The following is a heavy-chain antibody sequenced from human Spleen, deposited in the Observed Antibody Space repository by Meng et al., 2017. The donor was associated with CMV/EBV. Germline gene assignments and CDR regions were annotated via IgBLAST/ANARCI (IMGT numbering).Heavy chain of an antibody. D-gene: IGHD2-21*01. CDR3: ARDVVVLLRVYGMDV. CDR1: GFTFSSYA. Sequence: GGSLGLSCAASGFTFSSYAMYWVRQAPGKGLEWVAVMSYDGSNKHYADSVKGRFTISRDNSKNTLYLQMNSLRAEDTAVYYCARDVVVLLRVYGMDVWGQGTTVTVSS. V-gene: IGHV3-30*04. J-gene: IGHJ6*02. CDR2: MSYDGSNK.